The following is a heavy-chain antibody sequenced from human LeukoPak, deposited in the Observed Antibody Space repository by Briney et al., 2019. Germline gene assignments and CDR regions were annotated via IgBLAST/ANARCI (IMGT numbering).Heavy chain of an antibody. D-gene: IGHD3-22*01. CDR2: IHHSGST. J-gene: IGHJ6*02. V-gene: IGHV4-61*05. CDR1: GGSISSSSYY. Sequence: PSETLSLTCTVSGGSISSSSYYWSWIRQPPGEGLEWIAFIHHSGSTNYSPSLKSRVTISVDTSKNQFSLKLSSVTAADTAVYYCARHLYYYDSSGYYNYYYGMDVWGQGTTVTVSS. CDR3: ARHLYYYDSSGYYNYYYGMDV.